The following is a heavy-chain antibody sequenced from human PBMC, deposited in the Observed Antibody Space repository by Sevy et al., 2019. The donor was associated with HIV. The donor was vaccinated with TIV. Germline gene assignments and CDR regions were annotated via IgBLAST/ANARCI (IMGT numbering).Heavy chain of an antibody. D-gene: IGHD2-8*02. CDR3: STDPIIVLLVTDGMDV. CDR1: GFTFTHAW. J-gene: IGHJ6*02. CDR2: IKSTPDGGTT. Sequence: GGSLRLSCTASGFTFTHAWMSWVRQAPGKGLEWVGRIKSTPDGGTTDYAAPVKGRFIISRDDSKNTLYLQMNSLKTEDTAVYYCSTDPIIVLLVTDGMDVWGQGTTVTVSS. V-gene: IGHV3-15*01.